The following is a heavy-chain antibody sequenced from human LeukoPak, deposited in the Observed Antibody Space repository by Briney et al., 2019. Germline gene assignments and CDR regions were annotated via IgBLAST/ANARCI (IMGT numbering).Heavy chain of an antibody. J-gene: IGHJ5*02. CDR2: ISTDGSDK. D-gene: IGHD3-10*01. CDR1: GFTFGDYG. Sequence: PGRSLRLSCAASGFTFGDYGMQWVRQAPGKGLEWVALISTDGSDKDYADSVKGRFTLSRDNSKNILYLQMNSLRVEDTAVYYCAKDGTRSWFGEATWGQGTLVTVSS. CDR3: AKDGTRSWFGEAT. V-gene: IGHV3-30*18.